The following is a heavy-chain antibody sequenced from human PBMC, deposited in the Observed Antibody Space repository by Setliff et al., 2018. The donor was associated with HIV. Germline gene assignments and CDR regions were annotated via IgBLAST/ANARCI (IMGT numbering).Heavy chain of an antibody. CDR1: GFTFSTYT. CDR2: ISSSSYYI. D-gene: IGHD3-3*01. J-gene: IGHJ4*02. Sequence: GGSLRLSCAASGFTFSTYTMNWVRQAPGKGLEWVSSISSSSYYIYYADSLEGRFTISRDNAQNSLFLQMNSLRVEDTAVYYCARGRAIFGVVKPYFDYWGQGTLVTVSS. CDR3: ARGRAIFGVVKPYFDY. V-gene: IGHV3-21*04.